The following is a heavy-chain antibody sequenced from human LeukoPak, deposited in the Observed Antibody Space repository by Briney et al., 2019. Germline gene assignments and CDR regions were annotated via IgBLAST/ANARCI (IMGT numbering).Heavy chain of an antibody. CDR1: GFTFSSYD. CDR3: ARGPRAYKYYSSWYFDY. D-gene: IGHD6-13*01. CDR2: IGSDGDT. V-gene: IGHV3-13*01. Sequence: GRSLRLSCAASGFTFSSYDMHWVRQTTGKGLEWVSAIGSDGDTYYPGSVKGRFTISRENAKNSLYLQMNSLRAGDTAVYYCARGPRAYKYYSSWYFDYWGQGTLVTVSS. J-gene: IGHJ4*02.